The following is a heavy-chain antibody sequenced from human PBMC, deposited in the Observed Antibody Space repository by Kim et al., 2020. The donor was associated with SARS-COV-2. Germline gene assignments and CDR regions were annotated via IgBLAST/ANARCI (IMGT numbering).Heavy chain of an antibody. CDR1: GFTFSSYA. D-gene: IGHD3-22*01. Sequence: GGSLRLSCAASGFTFSSYAMHWVRQAPGKGLEYVSAISSNGGSTYYANSVKGRFTISRDNSKNTLYLQMGSLRAEDMAVYYCARVSRYYDSSGYYYDDYYYGMDVWGQGTTVTVSS. J-gene: IGHJ6*02. CDR3: ARVSRYYDSSGYYYDDYYYGMDV. CDR2: ISSNGGST. V-gene: IGHV3-64*01.